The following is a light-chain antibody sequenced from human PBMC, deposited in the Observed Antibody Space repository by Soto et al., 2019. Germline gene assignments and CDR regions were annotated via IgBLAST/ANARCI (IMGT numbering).Light chain of an antibody. V-gene: IGLV2-14*01. CDR1: SSDVGGSDH. CDR2: EVT. J-gene: IGLJ1*01. CDR3: SSYTTSTTPDV. Sequence: QSALTQPASVSGSPGQSITISCTGTSSDVGGSDHVSWYQQHPGKAPKLIIYEVTNWPSGVSHRFSGSKSGNTASLTISGLQAEDEADCYCSSYTTSTTPDVFGTGTKVTVL.